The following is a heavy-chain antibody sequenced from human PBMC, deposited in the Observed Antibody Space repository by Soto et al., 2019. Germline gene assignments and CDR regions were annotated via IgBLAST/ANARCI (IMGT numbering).Heavy chain of an antibody. CDR2: AYYKSKWNN. J-gene: IGHJ6*02. Sequence: SQTLSLTCAISGDSVSSNSAAWNWIRQSPSRGLEWLGRAYYKSKWNNDYAVSVKSRITIDPDTSKNQFSLQLNSVTPEDTAVYYCARLATIPTHYYYYYGMDVWGQGTTVTVSS. D-gene: IGHD5-12*01. V-gene: IGHV6-1*01. CDR3: ARLATIPTHYYYYYGMDV. CDR1: GDSVSSNSAA.